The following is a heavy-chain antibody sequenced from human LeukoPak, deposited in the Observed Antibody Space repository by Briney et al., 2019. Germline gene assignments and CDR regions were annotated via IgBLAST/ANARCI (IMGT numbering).Heavy chain of an antibody. Sequence: PGGSLRLSCAASGFTFSYYTMHCVRQAPGKGLEWVAVISYDGSNNYYADSLKGRFTISRDNSKNTLYLQMNSLRAEDTAVYYCARVLNYYDSSGYYFSYWGQGTLVTVSS. CDR2: ISYDGSNN. J-gene: IGHJ4*02. V-gene: IGHV3-30-3*01. CDR3: ARVLNYYDSSGYYFSY. CDR1: GFTFSYYT. D-gene: IGHD3-22*01.